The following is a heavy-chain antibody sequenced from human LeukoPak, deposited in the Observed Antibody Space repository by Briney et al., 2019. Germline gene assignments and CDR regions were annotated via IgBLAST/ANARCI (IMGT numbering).Heavy chain of an antibody. CDR1: GFTFSDYW. CDR3: ARDRQLRV. Sequence: GGSLRLSCVASGFTFSDYWMSWVRQAPGRGLEWVANIEQDGSEKYYVDSVKGRFTISRDNAKNSLYLEMNSLRAEDTAIYYCARDRQLRVWGQGTMVTVSS. V-gene: IGHV3-7*01. D-gene: IGHD1-26*01. J-gene: IGHJ3*01. CDR2: IEQDGSEK.